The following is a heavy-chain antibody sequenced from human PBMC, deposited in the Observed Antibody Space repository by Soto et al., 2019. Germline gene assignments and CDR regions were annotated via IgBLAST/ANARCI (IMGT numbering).Heavy chain of an antibody. CDR1: GFTFSSYA. V-gene: IGHV3-23*01. CDR2: FSGSGGST. CDR3: AKARCTTSNRYVHDY. D-gene: IGHD2-8*01. Sequence: VGSLRLSCAASGFTFSSYAMSWVRQAPGKGLEWVSAFSGSGGSTYYADSVQGRFTISRDNPKKTLYLQMNSLRAEDTAVYYCAKARCTTSNRYVHDYWGPGTLVTVSS. J-gene: IGHJ4*01.